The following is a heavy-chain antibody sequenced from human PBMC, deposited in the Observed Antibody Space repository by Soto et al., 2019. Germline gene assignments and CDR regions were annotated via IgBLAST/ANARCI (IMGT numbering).Heavy chain of an antibody. CDR3: ARFDYYDSSGYLDFGPK. CDR2: INPSGGST. CDR1: GYTFTSYY. Sequence: ASVKVSCKASGYTFTSYYMHWVRQAPGQGLEWMGIINPSGGSTSYAQKFQGRVTMTRDTSTSTVYMELSSLRSEDTVVYYSARFDYYDSSGYLDFGPKWGQGTLVTVSS. V-gene: IGHV1-46*01. D-gene: IGHD3-22*01. J-gene: IGHJ4*02.